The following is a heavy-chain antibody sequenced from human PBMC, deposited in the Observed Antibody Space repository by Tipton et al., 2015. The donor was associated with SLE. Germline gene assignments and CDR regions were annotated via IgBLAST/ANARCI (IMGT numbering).Heavy chain of an antibody. CDR3: GTTSSDYGMDV. J-gene: IGHJ6*02. V-gene: IGHV3-48*01. D-gene: IGHD3-22*01. CDR2: ISFSSNSR. Sequence: GSLRLSCAVSGFSFSNYNMNWVRQAPGKGLEWLSYISFSSNSRDYADSVKGRFTISRDNAKNSLYLQMNSLRGDDTAVYYCGTTSSDYGMDVWGQGTTVTVSS. CDR1: GFSFSNYN.